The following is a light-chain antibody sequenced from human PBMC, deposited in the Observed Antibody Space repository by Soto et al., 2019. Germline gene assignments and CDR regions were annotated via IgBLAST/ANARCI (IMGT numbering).Light chain of an antibody. Sequence: EIVMTQSPATLSVSPGERATLSCRASQSVSSDLAWYQQKPGQAPRLLIYDASTRATGIPARFSGSGSGTEFTLTISSLQSEDFAVYYCQQYSNWPPYTLGQGTKLEIK. CDR3: QQYSNWPPYT. V-gene: IGKV3-15*01. J-gene: IGKJ2*01. CDR2: DAS. CDR1: QSVSSD.